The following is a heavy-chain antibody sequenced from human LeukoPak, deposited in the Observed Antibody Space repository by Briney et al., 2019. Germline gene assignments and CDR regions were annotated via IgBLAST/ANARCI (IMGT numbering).Heavy chain of an antibody. D-gene: IGHD1-26*01. CDR2: IRYDGSNK. J-gene: IGHJ6*03. Sequence: GGSLRLSCAASEITFSSYGMHWVRQAPGKGLEWVAFIRYDGSNKYYADSVKGRFTISRDNSKHTLYLQMNSLRPEDTAVYYCARDPYSGRYGDYYYYYMDVWGKGTTVTISS. V-gene: IGHV3-30*02. CDR1: EITFSSYG. CDR3: ARDPYSGRYGDYYYYYMDV.